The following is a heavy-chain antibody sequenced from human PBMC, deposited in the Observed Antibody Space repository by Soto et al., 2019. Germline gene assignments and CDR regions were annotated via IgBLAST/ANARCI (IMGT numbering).Heavy chain of an antibody. CDR1: GYSFTSYW. J-gene: IGHJ5*02. D-gene: IGHD4-17*01. CDR3: ARHRPFYYGGNRKVVVFDP. Sequence: GESLKISCKGSGYSFTSYWIGGVRQMPGKGLEWMGIIYPGDSDTRYSPSFQGQVTISADKSISTAYLQWSSLKASDTAMYYCARHRPFYYGGNRKVVVFDPWGQGTLVTVSS. CDR2: IYPGDSDT. V-gene: IGHV5-51*01.